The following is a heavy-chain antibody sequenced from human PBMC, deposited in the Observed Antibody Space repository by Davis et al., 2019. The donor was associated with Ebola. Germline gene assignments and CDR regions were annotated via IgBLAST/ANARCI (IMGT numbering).Heavy chain of an antibody. V-gene: IGHV5-51*01. CDR2: IYTGDSDT. D-gene: IGHD3-22*01. CDR3: ARSPAAFYFDTTDKPPFDY. CDR1: DNTFTNYW. J-gene: IGHJ4*02. Sequence: GESLKISCKGSDNTFTNYWIGWVRQMPGKGLEWMGIIYTGDSDTRYSPSFRGQVTISADKSIKTAFLQWSSLKASDTAMYYCARSPAAFYFDTTDKPPFDYWGQGTLVTVSS.